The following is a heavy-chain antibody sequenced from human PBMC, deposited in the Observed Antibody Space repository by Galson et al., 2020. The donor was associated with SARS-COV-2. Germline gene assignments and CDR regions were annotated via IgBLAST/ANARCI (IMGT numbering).Heavy chain of an antibody. D-gene: IGHD3-3*01. CDR3: ARALRITIFRYVDNWFNP. J-gene: IGHJ5*02. Sequence: SQTLSLTCTVSGYSISSGYYWGWIRQPPGKGLEWIGSIYHSGSTYYNPSLKSRVTISVDTSKNQFSLKLSSVTAADTAVYYCARALRITIFRYVDNWFNPWGQGTLVTVSS. CDR1: GYSISSGYY. V-gene: IGHV4-38-2*02. CDR2: IYHSGST.